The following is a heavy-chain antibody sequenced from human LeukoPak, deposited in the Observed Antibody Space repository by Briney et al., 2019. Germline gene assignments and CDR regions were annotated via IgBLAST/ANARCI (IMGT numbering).Heavy chain of an antibody. CDR1: GFTFSTYW. CDR2: INSDGSST. Sequence: GVSLRLSCAASGFTFSTYWMHWVRQAPGKGLVWVSRINSDGSSTNYADSVKGRFTISRDNAKNTLYLQMNSLRTEDTAVYYCARAQYYDSTTAGGMDVWGQGTTVTVS. V-gene: IGHV3-74*01. CDR3: ARAQYYDSTTAGGMDV. J-gene: IGHJ6*02. D-gene: IGHD3-22*01.